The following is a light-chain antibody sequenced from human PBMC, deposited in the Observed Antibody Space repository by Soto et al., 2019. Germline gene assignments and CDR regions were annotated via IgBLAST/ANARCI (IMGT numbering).Light chain of an antibody. CDR1: SSDVGGYNY. CDR3: SSYTSSSTRV. J-gene: IGLJ1*01. CDR2: DVS. Sequence: QSALTQPASVSGSPGQSITISCTGTSSDVGGYNYISWYQQHPGKAPKLMIYDVSNRPSGVSSRFSGSKSGNTASLTISGLQAEDEAYYYCSSYTSSSTRVFGTGTKLTVL. V-gene: IGLV2-14*01.